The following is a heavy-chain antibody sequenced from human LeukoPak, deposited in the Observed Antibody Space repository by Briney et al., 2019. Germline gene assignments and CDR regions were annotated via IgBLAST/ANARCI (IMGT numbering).Heavy chain of an antibody. CDR3: ATFSSSWYAEDY. V-gene: IGHV3-20*04. D-gene: IGHD6-13*01. Sequence: GGSLRLSCAASGFTFDDYGMSWVRQAPGKGLEWVSGINWNGGSTGYADSVKGRFTISRDNAKNSLYLQMNSLRGEDTAVYYCATFSSSWYAEDYWGQGTLVTVSS. CDR2: INWNGGST. CDR1: GFTFDDYG. J-gene: IGHJ4*02.